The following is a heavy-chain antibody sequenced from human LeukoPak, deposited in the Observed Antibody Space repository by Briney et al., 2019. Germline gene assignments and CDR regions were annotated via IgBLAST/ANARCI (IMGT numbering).Heavy chain of an antibody. Sequence: SETLSLTCAVYGGSFSGYYWSWIRQPPGKGLEWIGEINHSGSTNYNPSLKSRVTISVDTSKNQFSLKLSSVTAADTAVYYCARGSGWYRSQCFQHWGQGTLVTVSS. CDR1: GGSFSGYY. D-gene: IGHD6-19*01. CDR2: INHSGST. J-gene: IGHJ1*01. V-gene: IGHV4-34*01. CDR3: ARGSGWYRSQCFQH.